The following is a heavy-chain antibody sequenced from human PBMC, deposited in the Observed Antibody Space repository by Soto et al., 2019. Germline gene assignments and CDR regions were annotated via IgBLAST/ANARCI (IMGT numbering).Heavy chain of an antibody. CDR1: GYTFTSYA. CDR2: INAGNGNT. Sequence: GASVKVSCKASGYTFTSYAMHWVRQAPGQRLEWMGWINAGNGNTKYSQKFQGRVTITRDTSASTAYMELSSLRSEDTAVYYCARRIVVVIALDYWGQGTLDTVSS. J-gene: IGHJ4*02. V-gene: IGHV1-3*01. D-gene: IGHD2-21*01. CDR3: ARRIVVVIALDY.